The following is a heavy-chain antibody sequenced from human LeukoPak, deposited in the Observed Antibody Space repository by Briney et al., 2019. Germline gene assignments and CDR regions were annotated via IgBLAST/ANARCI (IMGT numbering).Heavy chain of an antibody. CDR2: IRYDGSNK. CDR1: GVTLSNYG. J-gene: IGHJ1*01. V-gene: IGHV3-30*02. D-gene: IGHD6-19*01. Sequence: GGSLRLSCAASGVTLSNYGMHWVRQAPGKGLEWVAYIRYDGSNKYYADSVKGLFTISRDNSKNTLYLPMNSLRAEDTAMYYCARGGKRAVAGTRSPQYFQHWGQGTLVTVSS. CDR3: ARGGKRAVAGTRSPQYFQH.